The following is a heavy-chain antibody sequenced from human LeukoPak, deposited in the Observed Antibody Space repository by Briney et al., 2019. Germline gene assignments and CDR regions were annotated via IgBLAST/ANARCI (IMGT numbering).Heavy chain of an antibody. CDR3: ARQWRY. V-gene: IGHV4-39*01. Sequence: NPSETLSLTCTVSGGSIRSSYYYWGWTRQPPGKGLEWIGSIYDSGNTYYNPSLKSRVTISVDTSKNQFSLKLSSVTAADTAVYYCARQWRYWGQGTLVTVSS. CDR1: GGSIRSSYYY. D-gene: IGHD5-12*01. J-gene: IGHJ4*02. CDR2: IYDSGNT.